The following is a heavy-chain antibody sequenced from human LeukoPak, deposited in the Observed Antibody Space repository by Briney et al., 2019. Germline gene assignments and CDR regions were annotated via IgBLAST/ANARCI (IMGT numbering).Heavy chain of an antibody. V-gene: IGHV3-48*01. J-gene: IGHJ4*02. D-gene: IGHD3-9*01. CDR1: GFTSSSYS. Sequence: PGGSLRLSCAASGFTSSSYSMNWVRQAPGKGLEWVSYISSSSSTIYYADSVKGRFTISRDNSKNTLYLQMNSLRAEDTAVYYCAKQWLNFYDILTGPDYWGQGTLVTVSS. CDR3: AKQWLNFYDILTGPDY. CDR2: ISSSSSTI.